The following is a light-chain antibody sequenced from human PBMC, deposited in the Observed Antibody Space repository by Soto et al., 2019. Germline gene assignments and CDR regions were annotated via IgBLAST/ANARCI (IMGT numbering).Light chain of an antibody. V-gene: IGKV3-15*01. CDR3: QQYNNWPRT. CDR1: QSVSIN. Sequence: EIVMTQSPVTLSVSPGERATLSCRASQSVSINLAWYQQKPGQAPRLLIYGASSRATGIPARFSGSGSGTEFTLTISSLQSEDSAVYFCQQYNNWPRTFGQGTKVDIK. CDR2: GAS. J-gene: IGKJ1*01.